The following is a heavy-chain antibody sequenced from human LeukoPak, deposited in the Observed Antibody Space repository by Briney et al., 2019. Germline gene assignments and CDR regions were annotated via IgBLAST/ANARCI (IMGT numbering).Heavy chain of an antibody. Sequence: GGSLRLSCAASGFTFSSYEMNWVRQAPGKGLEWVSYISSSGSTIYYADSVKGRFTISRHNAKRSLYLQMNSLRAEDTAVYYCARDLGGYGDYGTNFDYWGQGTLVTVSS. D-gene: IGHD4-17*01. V-gene: IGHV3-48*03. CDR2: ISSSGSTI. CDR1: GFTFSSYE. CDR3: ARDLGGYGDYGTNFDY. J-gene: IGHJ4*02.